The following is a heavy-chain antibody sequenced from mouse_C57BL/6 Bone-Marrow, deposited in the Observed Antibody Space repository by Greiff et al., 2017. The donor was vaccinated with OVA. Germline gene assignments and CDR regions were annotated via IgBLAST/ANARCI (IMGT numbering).Heavy chain of an antibody. Sequence: VQLKESGAELVKPGASVKMSCKASGYTFTSYWITWVKQRPGQGLEWIGDIYPGSGSTNYNEKFKSKATLTVDTSSSTAYMQLSSLTSEDSAVYYCARGKYYGNFDYWGQGTTLTVSS. J-gene: IGHJ2*01. CDR3: ARGKYYGNFDY. CDR1: GYTFTSYW. CDR2: IYPGSGST. D-gene: IGHD1-1*02. V-gene: IGHV1-55*01.